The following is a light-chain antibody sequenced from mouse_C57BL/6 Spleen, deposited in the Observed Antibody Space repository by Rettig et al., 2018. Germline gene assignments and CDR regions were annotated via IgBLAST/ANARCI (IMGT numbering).Light chain of an antibody. CDR1: QSIGTS. CDR3: QQSNSWPFT. V-gene: IGKV5-48*01. Sequence: DILLTQSPAILSVSPGERVSFSCRASQSIGTSIHWYQERTNGSPRLLIKFASESMSGIPSRFSGSGSGTDFTLSINSVESEDIADYYCQQSNSWPFTFGSGTKLEIK. CDR2: FAS. J-gene: IGKJ4*01.